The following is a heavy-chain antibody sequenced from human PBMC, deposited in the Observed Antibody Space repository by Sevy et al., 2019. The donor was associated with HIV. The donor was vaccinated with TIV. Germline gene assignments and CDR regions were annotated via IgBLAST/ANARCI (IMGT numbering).Heavy chain of an antibody. CDR2: INENGSQK. CDR3: ARAPASGLQYVDRVYIDY. Sequence: GGSLRLSCEISGFTFSSYWMSWLRQAPGKGLEWVAIINENGSQKYHVDPVKGRFSISRDNAKKSLYLQMISLRADDTALYYCARAPASGLQYVDRVYIDYWGQGTLVTVSS. D-gene: IGHD3-9*01. CDR1: GFTFSSYW. V-gene: IGHV3-7*01. J-gene: IGHJ4*02.